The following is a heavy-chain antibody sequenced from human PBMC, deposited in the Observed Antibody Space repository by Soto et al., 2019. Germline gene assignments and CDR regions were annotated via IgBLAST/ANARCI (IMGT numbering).Heavy chain of an antibody. V-gene: IGHV4-61*01. CDR2: IYYSGST. D-gene: IGHD5-18*01. Sequence: SETLSLTCTVSGGSVSSGSYYWSWIRQPPGKGLEWIGCIYYSGSTNYNPSLKSRVTISVDTSRNQFSLKLSSVTAADTAVYYCARPLYSYGPMDVWGQGTMVTVSS. J-gene: IGHJ6*02. CDR3: ARPLYSYGPMDV. CDR1: GGSVSSGSYY.